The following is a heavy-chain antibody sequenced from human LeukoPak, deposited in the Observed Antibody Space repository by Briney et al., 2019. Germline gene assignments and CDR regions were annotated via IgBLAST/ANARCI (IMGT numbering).Heavy chain of an antibody. Sequence: PGGSLRLSCAASGFTLSSYWMTWVRQAPGKGLEWVAKIKPDGSKEYYVDSVKGRFTISRDNAKNSLYLQMNSLRAEDTAVYYCARDGMRGGDLDYWGQGTLVTVSS. V-gene: IGHV3-7*03. D-gene: IGHD2-8*01. CDR1: GFTLSSYW. J-gene: IGHJ4*02. CDR2: IKPDGSKE. CDR3: ARDGMRGGDLDY.